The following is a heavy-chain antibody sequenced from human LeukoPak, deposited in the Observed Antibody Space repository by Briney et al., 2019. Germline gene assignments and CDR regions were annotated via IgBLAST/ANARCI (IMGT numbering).Heavy chain of an antibody. J-gene: IGHJ4*02. CDR1: GYTFTSYG. CDR3: ARDRVGSGWPRPWYFES. D-gene: IGHD6-19*01. V-gene: IGHV1-18*01. CDR2: ISAYNGNT. Sequence: ASVKVSCKTSGYTFTSYGITWVRQAPGQGLEWMGWISAYNGNTNYAQKLQGRVTMTTDTSASTAYMELRSLRSDDTAVYYCARDRVGSGWPRPWYFESWGQGTLITVSS.